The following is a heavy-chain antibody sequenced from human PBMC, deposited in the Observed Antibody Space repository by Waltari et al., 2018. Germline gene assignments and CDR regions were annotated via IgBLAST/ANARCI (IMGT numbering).Heavy chain of an antibody. CDR2: MNPNSGNT. D-gene: IGHD3-3*01. CDR3: ARFPYYDFWSGYFDGMDV. J-gene: IGHJ6*02. V-gene: IGHV1-8*01. Sequence: QVQLVQSGAEVKKPGASVKVSCTASGYTFTSYDINWVRQATGQGLEWMGWMNPNSGNTGYAQKFQGRVTMTRNTSISTAYMELSSLRSEDTAVYYCARFPYYDFWSGYFDGMDVWGQGTTVTVSS. CDR1: GYTFTSYD.